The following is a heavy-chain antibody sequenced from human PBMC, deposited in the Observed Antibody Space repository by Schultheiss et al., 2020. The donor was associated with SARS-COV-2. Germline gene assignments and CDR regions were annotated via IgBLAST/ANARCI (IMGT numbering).Heavy chain of an antibody. Sequence: GGSLRLSCVTSGFSFSTSAMHWVRQAPGKGLEWLSYISETGTTIYYADSVKGRFTISRDNARNTLYLQMTSLRVEDTAVYFCARVGSGSRLFYIDSWGQGTLVTVSS. CDR3: ARVGSGSRLFYIDS. D-gene: IGHD3-3*01. CDR2: ISETGTTI. CDR1: GFSFSTSA. J-gene: IGHJ4*02. V-gene: IGHV3-48*04.